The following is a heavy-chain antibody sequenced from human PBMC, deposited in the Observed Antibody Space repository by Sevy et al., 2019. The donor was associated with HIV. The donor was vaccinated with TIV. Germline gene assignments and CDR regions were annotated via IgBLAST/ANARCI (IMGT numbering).Heavy chain of an antibody. V-gene: IGHV3-30-3*01. CDR3: ARDGGYSIKWYPLY. J-gene: IGHJ4*01. Sequence: GGSLRLSCAASGFAFSSHAMHWVRQAPGKGLEWVAVISYEGTEPFYAASVEGRFTISRDNSKNRLSLQINSLRPEDTAVYFCARDGGYSIKWYPLYWGHGTLVTVSS. CDR1: GFAFSSHA. CDR2: ISYEGTEP. D-gene: IGHD6-13*01.